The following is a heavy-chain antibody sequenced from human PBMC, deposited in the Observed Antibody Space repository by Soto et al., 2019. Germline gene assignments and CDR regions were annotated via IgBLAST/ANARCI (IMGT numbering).Heavy chain of an antibody. J-gene: IGHJ4*02. V-gene: IGHV3-23*01. CDR3: AKGSLGYCRGAICYFFDF. Sequence: EVQLLESGGGLVQPGGSLRLSCAASGFTFSTYAMSWVRQAPGKGLEWVSAISGGRSGTYYADSVRGRFTLSRDDSTNTLYLQMNSLRAEDTAIYYCAKGSLGYCRGAICYFFDFWGQGTLVTVSS. CDR1: GFTFSTYA. D-gene: IGHD2-2*01. CDR2: ISGGRSGT.